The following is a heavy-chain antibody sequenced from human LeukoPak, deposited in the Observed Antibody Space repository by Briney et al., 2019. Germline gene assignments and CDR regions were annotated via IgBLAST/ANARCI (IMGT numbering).Heavy chain of an antibody. CDR2: IIPIFGTA. J-gene: IGHJ5*02. Sequence: ASVKVSCKASGGTFSSYAISWVRQAPGQGLEWMGGIIPIFGTANYAQKFQGRVTITTDESTSTAYMELSSLRSEDTAVYYCARCFGGGSCYGGNWFDPWGQGTLVTVSS. CDR3: ARCFGGGSCYGGNWFDP. D-gene: IGHD2-15*01. V-gene: IGHV1-69*05. CDR1: GGTFSSYA.